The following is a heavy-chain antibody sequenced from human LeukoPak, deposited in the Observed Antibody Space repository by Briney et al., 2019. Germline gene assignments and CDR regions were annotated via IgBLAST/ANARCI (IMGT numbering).Heavy chain of an antibody. J-gene: IGHJ4*02. CDR3: TWTGVGVAASLALDY. CDR2: IHYSGST. CDR1: GGSISSGSYY. Sequence: PSQTLSLTCTVSGGSISSGSYYWSWIRQPPGKGLEWIGYIHYSGSTYYNPSLKSRVTISVDTSKNQFSLKLSSVTAADTAVQYCTWTGVGVAASLALDYWGQGVLDTVSS. D-gene: IGHD2-15*01. V-gene: IGHV4-31*03.